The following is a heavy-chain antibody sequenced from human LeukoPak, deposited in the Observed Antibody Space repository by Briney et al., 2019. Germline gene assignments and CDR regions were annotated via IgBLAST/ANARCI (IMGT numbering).Heavy chain of an antibody. CDR1: GFTFSSYA. Sequence: GGSLRLSCAASGFTFSSYAMSWVRQAPGKGLEWVSYISSSSSTIYYADSVKGRFTISRDNAKNSLYLQMNSLRAEDTAVYYCATLNSFDYWGQGALVTVSS. D-gene: IGHD4-23*01. J-gene: IGHJ4*02. V-gene: IGHV3-48*01. CDR3: ATLNSFDY. CDR2: ISSSSSTI.